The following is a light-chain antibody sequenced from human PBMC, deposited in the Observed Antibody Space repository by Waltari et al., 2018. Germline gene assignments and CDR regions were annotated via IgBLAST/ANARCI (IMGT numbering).Light chain of an antibody. J-gene: IGLJ2*01. CDR2: YVI. CDR1: SSDVGGYNY. CDR3: SSYTSSSTLGVV. V-gene: IGLV2-14*01. Sequence: QSALTQSASVSGSPGQSITISCTGTSSDVGGYNYVSWYQQHPGKAPKLMIFYVIKRSSGFSNRFSGSKSGNTASLTISVLQAEDEADYYCSSYTSSSTLGVVFGGGTKLTVL.